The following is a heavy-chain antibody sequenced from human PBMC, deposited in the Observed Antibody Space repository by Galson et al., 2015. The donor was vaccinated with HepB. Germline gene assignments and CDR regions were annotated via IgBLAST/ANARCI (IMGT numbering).Heavy chain of an antibody. D-gene: IGHD3-10*01. Sequence: SLRLSCAASGFTFSSYGMHWVRQAPGKGLEWVAATSYDGSNNYYGDSVKGRFTISRDNSKNTLYLQMNSLRIEDTALYYWAKDSVVRGYYHYGMDVWGQGTTVTVSS. V-gene: IGHV3-30*18. CDR2: TSYDGSNN. CDR1: GFTFSSYG. CDR3: AKDSVVRGYYHYGMDV. J-gene: IGHJ6*02.